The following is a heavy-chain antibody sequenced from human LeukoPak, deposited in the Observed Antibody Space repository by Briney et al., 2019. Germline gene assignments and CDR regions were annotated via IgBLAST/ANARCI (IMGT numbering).Heavy chain of an antibody. V-gene: IGHV3-23*01. CDR1: GFTFSSYA. CDR2: ISGSGDNT. CDR3: AKGSYYDSSGSFYFDY. J-gene: IGHJ4*02. Sequence: GGSLRLSCVVSGFTFSSYAMSWVRQAPGKGLEWVSGISGSGDNTYYADSVKGRFTISRDNSKNTLYVQMNSLGTEDTAAYYCAKGSYYDSSGSFYFDYWGQGTLVTVSS. D-gene: IGHD3-22*01.